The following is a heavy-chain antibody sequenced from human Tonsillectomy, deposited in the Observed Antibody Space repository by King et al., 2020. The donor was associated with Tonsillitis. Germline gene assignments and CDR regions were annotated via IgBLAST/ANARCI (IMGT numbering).Heavy chain of an antibody. J-gene: IGHJ4*02. D-gene: IGHD1-26*01. V-gene: IGHV1-8*01. Sequence: QLVQSGAEVKKPGASVKVSCKASGYTFTSYDINWVRQATGQGLEWMGWMNPNSGNTGYALKFQGRVTMTRNTSISTAYMELSSLRSEDTAVYYCARGRVGATKARRYFDYWGQGTLVTVSS. CDR2: MNPNSGNT. CDR3: ARGRVGATKARRYFDY. CDR1: GYTFTSYD.